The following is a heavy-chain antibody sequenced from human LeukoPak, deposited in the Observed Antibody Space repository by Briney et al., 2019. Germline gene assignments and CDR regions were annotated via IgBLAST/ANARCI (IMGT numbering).Heavy chain of an antibody. D-gene: IGHD3-22*01. J-gene: IGHJ4*02. Sequence: GGSLRLSCAASGFTFSGSAMHWVRQAPGKGLEWVGRIKSKTDGGTTDYAAPVKGRFTISRDDSKNTLYLQMNSLKTEDTAVYYCTTGSPTYYYDSSGSYWGQGTLVTVSS. V-gene: IGHV3-15*01. CDR3: TTGSPTYYYDSSGSY. CDR1: GFTFSGSA. CDR2: IKSKTDGGTT.